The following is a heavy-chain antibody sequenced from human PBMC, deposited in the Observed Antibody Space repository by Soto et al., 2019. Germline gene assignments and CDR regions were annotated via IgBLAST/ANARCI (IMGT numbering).Heavy chain of an antibody. D-gene: IGHD5-18*01. J-gene: IGHJ6*02. CDR1: GGSIRNGNYY. V-gene: IGHV4-30-4*01. CDR3: ARDRLMATAGTARHYFGLDV. CDR2: VYYSGTT. Sequence: LSLPCTVSGGSIRNGNYYWGWIRQPPGKGLEWIGYVYYSGTTYSHPSLNSRVSISVDTSGNQFSLRLTSGTAADTGVYYCARDRLMATAGTARHYFGLDVWGQGTTVTVSS.